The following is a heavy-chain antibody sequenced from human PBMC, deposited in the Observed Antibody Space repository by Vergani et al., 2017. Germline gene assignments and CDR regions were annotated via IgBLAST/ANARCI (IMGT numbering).Heavy chain of an antibody. J-gene: IGHJ4*02. V-gene: IGHV3-30*18. CDR3: AKDPPNLPAPEYYFDY. Sequence: QVQLVESGGGVVQPGGSLRLSCAASGFTFSSYGMHWVRQAPGKGLEWVAVISYDGSNKYYADSVKGRFTISRDNSKNTLYLQMNSLRAEDTAVYYCAKDPPNLPAPEYYFDYWGQGTLVTVSS. CDR1: GFTFSSYG. D-gene: IGHD2-2*01. CDR2: ISYDGSNK.